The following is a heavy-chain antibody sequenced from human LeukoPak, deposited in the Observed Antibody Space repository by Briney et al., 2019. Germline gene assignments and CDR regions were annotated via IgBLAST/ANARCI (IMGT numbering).Heavy chain of an antibody. CDR1: GFVFSRDN. CDR3: VREVGRPKTFYFDP. J-gene: IGHJ4*02. D-gene: IGHD3-16*01. Sequence: GGSLRLSCIASGFVFSRDNMNWVRQAPGKGLEWVAHIGETIYYADSVQGRFTISRDNAKNSLYLQMSNLRVDDTAMYYCVREVGRPKTFYFDPWGRGTPVTVSS. CDR2: IGETI. V-gene: IGHV3-48*04.